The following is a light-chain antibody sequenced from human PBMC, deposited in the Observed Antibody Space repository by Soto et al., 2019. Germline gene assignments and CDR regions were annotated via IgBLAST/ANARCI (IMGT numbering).Light chain of an antibody. CDR2: DAS. Sequence: DIQMTQSPSTLSASVGDRVTITCRASQSISSWLAWYQQKPGKAPKLRIYDASSLESGVPSRFSGSGSGTEVTLTSSSLQPDDFATYYCQQDNSYPSITFGQGTRLEI. CDR3: QQDNSYPSIT. J-gene: IGKJ5*01. V-gene: IGKV1-5*01. CDR1: QSISSW.